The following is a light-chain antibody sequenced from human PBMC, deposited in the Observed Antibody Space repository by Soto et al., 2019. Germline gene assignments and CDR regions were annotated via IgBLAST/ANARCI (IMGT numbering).Light chain of an antibody. V-gene: IGKV1-5*01. CDR1: QSISTY. CDR2: DAS. J-gene: IGKJ1*01. CDR3: QQSNSYSWT. Sequence: DIQMTQSPSSLSASVGDRVTITCRASQSISTYLNWYQQKPGKAPKLLIYDASSLESGVPSRFSGSGSGTEFTLTISSLQPDDFATYYCQQSNSYSWTFGQGTKVDI.